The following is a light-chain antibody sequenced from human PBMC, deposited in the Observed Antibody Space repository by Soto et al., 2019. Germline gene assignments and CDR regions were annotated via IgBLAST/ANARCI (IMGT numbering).Light chain of an antibody. Sequence: QSVLTQPPSASGTPGQRVTISCSGSSSNIGSNTVNWYQQLPGTAPKLLIYSANERPSGVLDRFSDSKSGTSASLAISGLQSEDEAEYYCAAWDDSLNGYVFGTGTKLTVL. J-gene: IGLJ1*01. CDR3: AAWDDSLNGYV. CDR2: SAN. V-gene: IGLV1-44*01. CDR1: SSNIGSNT.